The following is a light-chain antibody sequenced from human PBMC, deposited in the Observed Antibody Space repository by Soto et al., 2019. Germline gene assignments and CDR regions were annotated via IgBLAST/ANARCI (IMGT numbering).Light chain of an antibody. V-gene: IGLV2-23*02. CDR3: CSYTSTNTLV. Sequence: QSALTQPASVSGSPGQSITISCTGISSDVGSYDLVSWYQQRPGRAPRLMIFEVAKRPSGISTRFSGSKSGNTASLTISGLQAVDEADYFCCSYTSTNTLVFGGGTQLTVL. CDR1: SSDVGSYDL. CDR2: EVA. J-gene: IGLJ2*01.